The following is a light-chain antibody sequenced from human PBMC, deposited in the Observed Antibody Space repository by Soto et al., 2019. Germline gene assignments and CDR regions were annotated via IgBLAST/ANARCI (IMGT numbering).Light chain of an antibody. CDR1: QSVNRN. J-gene: IGKJ5*01. Sequence: EIVMTQFPATLSGSPGERASLSCRASQSVNRNLAWYQQKPGQAPRLLIYGASTRATGIPARFSGSGSGTDFTLTISRLEPEDFAVYYCQQYSNSPITFGHGTRLEIK. CDR2: GAS. CDR3: QQYSNSPIT. V-gene: IGKV3-15*01.